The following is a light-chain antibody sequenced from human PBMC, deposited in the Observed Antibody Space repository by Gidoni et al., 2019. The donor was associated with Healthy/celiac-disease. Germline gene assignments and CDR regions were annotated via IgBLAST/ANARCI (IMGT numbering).Light chain of an antibody. CDR1: QSLSSN. CDR3: QQYNNWTPWT. Sequence: EIVLTQSPATLSVSPGERATLPCRASQSLSSNLAWYQQKPGHAPKLLIYGASTRATGIPARFSGSGSGTEFTLTISSLQSEDFAVYYCQQYNNWTPWTFGQGTKVEIK. V-gene: IGKV3-15*01. J-gene: IGKJ1*01. CDR2: GAS.